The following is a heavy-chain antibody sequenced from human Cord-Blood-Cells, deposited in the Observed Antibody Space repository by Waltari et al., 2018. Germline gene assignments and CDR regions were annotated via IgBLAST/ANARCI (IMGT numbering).Heavy chain of an antibody. Sequence: QVQLQESGPGLVKPSETLSLTCTVSGGPVSSGSYYWRWIRQPPGKGLEWIGYIYYRGSTNYNPSLEGRVTISVDTSKNQFSLMLSSVTAADTALYYCARAPVRKAVFFDYWGQGTLVTVSS. D-gene: IGHD2-15*01. CDR3: ARAPVRKAVFFDY. CDR1: GGPVSSGSYY. CDR2: IYYRGST. V-gene: IGHV4-61*01. J-gene: IGHJ4*02.